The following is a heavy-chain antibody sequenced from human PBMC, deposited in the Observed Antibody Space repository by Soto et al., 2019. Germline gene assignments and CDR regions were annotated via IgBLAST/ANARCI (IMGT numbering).Heavy chain of an antibody. CDR1: GFTFSYA. Sequence: GGSLRLSCAASGFTFSYAMSLVRQAPGKGLEWVSAISGSGGSTYCADSVKGRFTISRDNSKNTLYLQMNSLRAEDTAVYYCAKPRRATTAPDAFDIWGQGTMVTVSS. V-gene: IGHV3-23*01. J-gene: IGHJ3*02. CDR3: AKPRRATTAPDAFDI. D-gene: IGHD1-26*01. CDR2: ISGSGGST.